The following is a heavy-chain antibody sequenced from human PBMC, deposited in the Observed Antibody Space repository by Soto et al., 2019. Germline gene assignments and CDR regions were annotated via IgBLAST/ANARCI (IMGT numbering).Heavy chain of an antibody. CDR1: GFTFSKYG. CDR3: AREGGVSTIYGLDV. Sequence: QVVLVESGGGVVQSGRSLRLSCDASGFTFSKYGMHWVRQAPGQGLEWVALIWYDGNTKYYADSVKGRFTISRDNSGNTVYLQMNSLRAGDTAVYFCAREGGVSTIYGLDVWGQGTTVIVSS. CDR2: IWYDGNTK. J-gene: IGHJ6*02. D-gene: IGHD2-8*01. V-gene: IGHV3-33*01.